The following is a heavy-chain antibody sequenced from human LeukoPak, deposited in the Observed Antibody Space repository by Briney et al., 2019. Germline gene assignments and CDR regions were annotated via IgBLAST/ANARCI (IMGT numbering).Heavy chain of an antibody. CDR2: IYTSGST. V-gene: IGHV4-61*02. CDR3: ARFVYYDSSGYQYNFDY. J-gene: IGHJ4*02. D-gene: IGHD3-22*01. Sequence: SETLSLTCTVSGGSISSGSYYWSWIRQPAGKGLEWIGRIYTSGSTNYNPSLKSRVTISVDTSKNQFSLKLSSVTAADTAVYYCARFVYYDSSGYQYNFDYWGQGTLVTVSS. CDR1: GGSISSGSYY.